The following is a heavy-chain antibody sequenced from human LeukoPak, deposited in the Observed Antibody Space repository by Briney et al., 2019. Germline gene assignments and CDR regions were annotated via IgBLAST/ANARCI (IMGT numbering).Heavy chain of an antibody. Sequence: SVTVSCKASGFTSTNFAVQWVRQARGQRLEWIGWVIVGSGATKCAQDFQERVTITRDLSTSTLFMELRSLTSEDTAVYYCAADLSNPRMGASYLDSWGQGTLVTVSS. CDR3: AADLSNPRMGASYLDS. CDR1: GFTSTNFA. J-gene: IGHJ4*02. D-gene: IGHD3-16*01. V-gene: IGHV1-58*01. CDR2: VIVGSGAT.